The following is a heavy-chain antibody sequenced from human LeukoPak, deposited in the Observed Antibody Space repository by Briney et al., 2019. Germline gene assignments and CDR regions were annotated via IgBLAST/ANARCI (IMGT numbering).Heavy chain of an antibody. D-gene: IGHD2-2*01. CDR1: GGTFSSYA. J-gene: IGHJ5*02. V-gene: IGHV1-69*13. CDR2: IIPIFGTA. Sequence: ASVKVSCKASGGTFSSYAISWVRQAPGQGLEWMGGIIPIFGTANYAQKFQGRVTITAEESTSTAYMELSSLRSEDTAVYYCARALGYCSSTSCPWTPFWFDPWGQGTLVTVSS. CDR3: ARALGYCSSTSCPWTPFWFDP.